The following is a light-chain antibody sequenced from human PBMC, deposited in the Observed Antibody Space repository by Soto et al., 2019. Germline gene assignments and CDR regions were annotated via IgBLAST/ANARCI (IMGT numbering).Light chain of an antibody. CDR1: QSINKW. Sequence: TINCRASQSINKWLAWYQLKPGKAPKLLIYDASTLQSGVPSSFSGIGSGTEFTLSMRCLKYDDFATSYCQRYATAPPTFAQGTKVDIK. V-gene: IGKV1-5*01. J-gene: IGKJ1*01. CDR3: QRYATAPPT. CDR2: DAS.